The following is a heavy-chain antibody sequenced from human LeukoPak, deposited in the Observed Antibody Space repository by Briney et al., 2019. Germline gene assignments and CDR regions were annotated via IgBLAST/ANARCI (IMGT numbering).Heavy chain of an antibody. V-gene: IGHV3-21*01. Sequence: GGSLRLSCAASGFTFSSYSMNWVRQAPGKGLEWVSSISSSSSYIYYADSVKGRFTISRDNAKTSLYLQMNSLRAEDTAVYYCSRDEQASYIYYMHVWGKGTTVTVSS. CDR3: SRDEQASYIYYMHV. J-gene: IGHJ6*03. CDR2: ISSSSSYI. D-gene: IGHD3-16*01. CDR1: GFTFSSYS.